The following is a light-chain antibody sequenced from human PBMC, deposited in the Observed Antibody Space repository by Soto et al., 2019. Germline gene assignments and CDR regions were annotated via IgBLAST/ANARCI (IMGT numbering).Light chain of an antibody. J-gene: IGLJ3*02. Sequence: NFMLTQPHSVSESPGKTVTISCTHSSGSIASNYVQWYQQRPGSSPTTVIYEDNQRPSGVPDRFSGSIDSSSNSASLTISGLKTEDEADYYCQSYDSSINWVFGGGTKVTVL. CDR2: EDN. V-gene: IGLV6-57*01. CDR1: SGSIASNY. CDR3: QSYDSSINWV.